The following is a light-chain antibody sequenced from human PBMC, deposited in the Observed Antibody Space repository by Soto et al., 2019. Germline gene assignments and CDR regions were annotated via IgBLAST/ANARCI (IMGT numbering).Light chain of an antibody. V-gene: IGKV1-39*01. CDR1: QSMSSY. CDR3: QQSYSTPQT. Sequence: DIQMTQSPSSLSASVGDRVTITCRASQSMSSYLNWYQQKPGKAPKLRIYAASSLQSGVPSRFSGSASGTDFTLPSSRLQPEDFATYYCQQSYSTPQTFGQGTKVEIK. CDR2: AAS. J-gene: IGKJ1*01.